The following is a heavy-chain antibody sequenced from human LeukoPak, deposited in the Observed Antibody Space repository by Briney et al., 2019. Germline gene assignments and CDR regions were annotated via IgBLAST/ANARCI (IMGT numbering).Heavy chain of an antibody. Sequence: GGSLRLSCAASGFTVSSNYMSWVREAPGKRRWWGSVIYSGGSTFYADSVKGRFTISRDNTTNTLYLQMNSLRAEDTAVYYCARAGGSGKVDYWGQGTLVTVSS. CDR1: GFTVSSNY. V-gene: IGHV3-53*01. CDR2: IYSGGST. CDR3: ARAGGSGKVDY. J-gene: IGHJ4*02. D-gene: IGHD3-10*01.